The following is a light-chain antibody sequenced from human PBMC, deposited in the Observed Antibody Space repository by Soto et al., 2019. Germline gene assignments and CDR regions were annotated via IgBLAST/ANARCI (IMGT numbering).Light chain of an antibody. V-gene: IGKV3-15*01. J-gene: IGKJ1*01. Sequence: EILMTQSPATLSVSPWERATLSCRASQSVSVNLAWYQQKPGQAPRLLIYGASTRATGIPARFSGSGSGTEFTLTISSLQSEDFAVYYCQQYNNWPRTFGQGTKVDIK. CDR1: QSVSVN. CDR2: GAS. CDR3: QQYNNWPRT.